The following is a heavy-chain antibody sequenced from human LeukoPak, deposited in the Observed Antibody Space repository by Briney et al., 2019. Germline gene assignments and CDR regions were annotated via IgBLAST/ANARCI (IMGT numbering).Heavy chain of an antibody. CDR2: IYYSGST. CDR3: ATLERYCSSTSCYGGIDY. J-gene: IGHJ4*02. CDR1: GGSFSGYY. Sequence: SETLSLTCAVYGGSFSGYYWSWIRQPPGKGLEWIGYIYYSGSTYYNPSLKSRVTISVDTSKNQFSLKLGSVTAADTAVYYCATLERYCSSTSCYGGIDYWGQGTLVTVSS. V-gene: IGHV4-30-4*01. D-gene: IGHD2-2*01.